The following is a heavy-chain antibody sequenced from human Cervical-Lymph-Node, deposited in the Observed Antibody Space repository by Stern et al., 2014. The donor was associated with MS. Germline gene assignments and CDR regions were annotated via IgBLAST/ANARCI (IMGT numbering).Heavy chain of an antibody. CDR2: IYPGDSDT. CDR1: GYSFTRNW. Sequence: DVQLAESGAEVKQPGESLKISCKGSGYSFTRNWIAWVRQLPGKGLEWMGTIYPGDSDTRYSPSFRGQVAISADKSTTTAYLQWSSLKAPDTAMYYCARLEERQFDYWGQGTLVTVSS. V-gene: IGHV5-51*01. D-gene: IGHD1-1*01. J-gene: IGHJ4*02. CDR3: ARLEERQFDY.